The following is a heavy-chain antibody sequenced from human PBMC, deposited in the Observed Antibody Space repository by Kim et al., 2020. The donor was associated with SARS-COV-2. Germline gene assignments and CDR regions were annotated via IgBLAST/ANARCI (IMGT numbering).Heavy chain of an antibody. V-gene: IGHV3-23*01. J-gene: IGHJ4*02. Sequence: SPDSVKGRFTISRDNSKNTLYLQVTSLRAEDTAVYYCAKGSCLTGVCYFDYWGQGTLVTVSS. CDR3: AKGSCLTGVCYFDY. D-gene: IGHD2-8*01.